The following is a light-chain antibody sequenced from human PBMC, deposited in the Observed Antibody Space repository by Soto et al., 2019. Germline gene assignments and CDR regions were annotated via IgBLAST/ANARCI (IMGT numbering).Light chain of an antibody. V-gene: IGKV1-9*01. CDR1: QDISTH. CDR3: QQVKHYPLT. J-gene: IGKJ4*01. Sequence: DIQLTQSPSFLSASVGDRVNITCRASQDISTHLAWYQQKPGRAPKLLIFSASTLQSGVPSGFSGSGSGTEFTLTISSLQPEDFATYYCQQVKHYPLTFGGGTKVDIK. CDR2: SAS.